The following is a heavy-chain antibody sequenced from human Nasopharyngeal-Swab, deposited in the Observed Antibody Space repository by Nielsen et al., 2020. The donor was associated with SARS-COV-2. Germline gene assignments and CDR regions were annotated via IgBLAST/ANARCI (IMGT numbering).Heavy chain of an antibody. Sequence: GESLNTPLAALGFPFNPYALSWVRQAPGKGREWVFVISGSDYSTKYADSVKGRFTISRDNSKNTVNLQMNSLRAEDTAIYYCAKDRDSGDDSDDYYHYYGMDVWGQGTTVTVSS. CDR1: GFPFNPYA. D-gene: IGHD5-12*01. CDR3: AKDRDSGDDSDDYYHYYGMDV. V-gene: IGHV3-23*01. J-gene: IGHJ6*02. CDR2: ISGSDYST.